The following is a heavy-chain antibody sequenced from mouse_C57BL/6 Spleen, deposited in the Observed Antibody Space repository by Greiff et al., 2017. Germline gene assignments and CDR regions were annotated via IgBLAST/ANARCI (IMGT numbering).Heavy chain of an antibody. CDR2: IDPSDSET. V-gene: IGHV1-52*01. J-gene: IGHJ4*01. Sequence: QVQLQQPGAELVRPGSSVKLSCKASGYTFTSYWMHWVKQRPIQGLEWIGNIDPSDSETHYNQKFKDKATLTVDKSSSTAYMQLSSLTSEDSAVYYCARWGYYGNYYAMDYWGQGTSVTVSS. CDR3: ARWGYYGNYYAMDY. D-gene: IGHD1-1*01. CDR1: GYTFTSYW.